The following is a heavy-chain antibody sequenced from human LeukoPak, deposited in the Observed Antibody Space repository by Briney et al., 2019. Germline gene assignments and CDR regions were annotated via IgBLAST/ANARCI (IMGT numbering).Heavy chain of an antibody. Sequence: GGSLRLSCAASGFTFSSYAMHWVRQAPGKGLEWVAVISYDGSNKYYADSVKGRFTISRDNSKNTLYLQMNSLRAEDTAVYYCARSPAVEEAWFDPWGQGTLVTVSS. CDR2: ISYDGSNK. J-gene: IGHJ5*02. CDR3: ARSPAVEEAWFDP. V-gene: IGHV3-30-3*01. D-gene: IGHD6-13*01. CDR1: GFTFSSYA.